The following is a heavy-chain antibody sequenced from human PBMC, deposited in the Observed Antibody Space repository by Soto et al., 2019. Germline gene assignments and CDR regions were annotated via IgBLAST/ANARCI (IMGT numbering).Heavy chain of an antibody. CDR1: GFIFNSFA. J-gene: IGHJ4*02. Sequence: PGGSLRLSCEASGFIFNSFAMHWVRQAPGKGLGWVALISYDGTKKFYADSVKGRFTISRENSMNTVYLQWSSLKASDTAMYYCARLHSRHGTNGQLDYWGQGTLVTVSS. D-gene: IGHD3-22*01. CDR2: ISYDGTKK. V-gene: IGHV3-30-3*01. CDR3: ARLHSRHGTNGQLDY.